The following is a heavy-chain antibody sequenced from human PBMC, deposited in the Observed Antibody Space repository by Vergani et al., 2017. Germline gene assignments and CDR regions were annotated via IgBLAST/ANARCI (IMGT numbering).Heavy chain of an antibody. Sequence: QVQVVQSGAEVKKSGASVKVSCKTSGYTFSKYYMHWVRQAPGQGLEWMGIINPSSGHTNYAQKYQGRVTMTRDTSTSTVYMELSSLRSEDTAKYYCARGDYGSLTGYRYWGQGTLVTVSA. V-gene: IGHV1-46*03. CDR1: GYTFSKYY. CDR2: INPSSGHT. D-gene: IGHD3-9*01. J-gene: IGHJ4*02. CDR3: ARGDYGSLTGYRY.